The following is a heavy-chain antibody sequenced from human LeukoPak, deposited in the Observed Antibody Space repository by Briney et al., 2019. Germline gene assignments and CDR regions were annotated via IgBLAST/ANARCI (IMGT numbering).Heavy chain of an antibody. Sequence: KTSETLSLTCTVSGGSISSSSYYWGWIRQPLGKGLEWIGEINHSGSTDYNPSLKSRVTISVDTSKNQFSLKLSSVTAADTAVYYCARGGRIVGATPVLDYWDQGTLVTVSS. CDR3: ARGGRIVGATPVLDY. CDR1: GGSISSSSYY. D-gene: IGHD1-26*01. J-gene: IGHJ4*02. V-gene: IGHV4-39*07. CDR2: INHSGST.